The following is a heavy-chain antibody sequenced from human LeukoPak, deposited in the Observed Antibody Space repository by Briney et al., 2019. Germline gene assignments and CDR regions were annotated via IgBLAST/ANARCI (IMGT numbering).Heavy chain of an antibody. CDR1: GFTFSSYS. CDR2: IKQDGSER. D-gene: IGHD4-17*01. CDR3: ARDSAAYGIRFDP. V-gene: IGHV3-7*01. Sequence: PGGSLRLSCAASGFTFSSYSMNWVRQAPGKGLEWVANIKQDGSERYYVDSVKGRFTISRDNAKNSLYLQMNSLRAEDTAVYYCARDSAAYGIRFDPWGQGTLVTVSS. J-gene: IGHJ5*02.